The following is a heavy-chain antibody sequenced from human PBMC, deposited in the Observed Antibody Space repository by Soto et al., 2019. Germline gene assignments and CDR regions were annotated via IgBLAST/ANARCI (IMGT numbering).Heavy chain of an antibody. CDR3: ARDKGPGITGTTHYYYYGMDV. CDR1: RFTFGSYA. J-gene: IGHJ6*02. D-gene: IGHD1-7*01. Sequence: PGGSVSLSCAASRFTFGSYAIHRAVHAPGKGLEWVAVISYDGSNKYYADPVKGRFTISRDNSKNTLYLQMNSLRAEDTAVYYCARDKGPGITGTTHYYYYGMDVWGQGTTVTVSS. V-gene: IGHV3-30-3*01. CDR2: ISYDGSNK.